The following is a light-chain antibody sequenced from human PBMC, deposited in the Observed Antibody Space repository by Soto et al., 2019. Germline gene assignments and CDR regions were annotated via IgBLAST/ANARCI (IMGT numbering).Light chain of an antibody. Sequence: EIVMTQSPATLSVSPGERATLSCRASQSVSSNLAWYQQKPGQAPRLLIYGASTGATGIADRFSGSGSGTEFTLTISSLHSEDFAVYYCQQYDNWPRTFGQGTKGDIK. CDR2: GAS. CDR3: QQYDNWPRT. CDR1: QSVSSN. V-gene: IGKV3-15*01. J-gene: IGKJ1*01.